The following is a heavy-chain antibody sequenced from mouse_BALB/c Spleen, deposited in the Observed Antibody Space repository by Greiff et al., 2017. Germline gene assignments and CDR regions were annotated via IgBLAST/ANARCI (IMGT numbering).Heavy chain of an antibody. J-gene: IGHJ4*01. Sequence: VQLKESGGGLVKPGGSLKLSCAASGFTFSDYYMYWVRQTPEKRLEWVATISDGGSYTYYPDSVKGRFTISRDNAKNNLYLQMSSLKSEDTAMYYCARGYRSYAMDYWGQGTSVTVSS. V-gene: IGHV5-4*02. D-gene: IGHD2-14*01. CDR3: ARGYRSYAMDY. CDR2: ISDGGSYT. CDR1: GFTFSDYY.